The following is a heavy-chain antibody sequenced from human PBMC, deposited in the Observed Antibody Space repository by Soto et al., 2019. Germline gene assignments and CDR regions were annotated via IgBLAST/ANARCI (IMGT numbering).Heavy chain of an antibody. V-gene: IGHV4-39*01. Sequence: SETLSLTCTVSGDSLRSSYHYWGWIRQLPGKGLEWIGSIYYTGNTYYNPSLKSRVSISVDMATNEISLRMRAESVADMAVYYCVRVEMYAGQLTPNFDLWGHGALVTLT. CDR3: VRVEMYAGQLTPNFDL. CDR2: IYYTGNT. J-gene: IGHJ4*01. CDR1: GDSLRSSYHY. D-gene: IGHD2-8*01.